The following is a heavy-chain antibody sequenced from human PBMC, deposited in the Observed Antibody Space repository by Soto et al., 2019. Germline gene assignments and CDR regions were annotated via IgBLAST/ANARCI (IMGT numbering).Heavy chain of an antibody. D-gene: IGHD3-22*01. J-gene: IGHJ4*02. CDR2: ISAYNGNT. CDR3: ARAPHDYYDSSGYYLENDY. Sequence: ASVKVSCKASGYTFTSYGISWVRQAPGQGLEWMGWISAYNGNTNYAQKLQGRVTMTTDTSTSTAYMELRSLRSDDTAVYYCARAPHDYYDSSGYYLENDYWGQGTLVTVSS. V-gene: IGHV1-18*01. CDR1: GYTFTSYG.